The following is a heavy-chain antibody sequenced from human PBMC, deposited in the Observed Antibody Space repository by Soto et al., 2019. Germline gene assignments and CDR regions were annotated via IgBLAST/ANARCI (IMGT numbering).Heavy chain of an antibody. Sequence: QVQLVQSGAEVKKPGASVKVSCKASGYTFTSYYMHWVRQAPGQGLEWMGIINPSGGSTSYAQKFQGRVTMTRDTSTSTVYMELSSLRSEDTAGYYCASDGDFWSWDYYYGMDVWGQGTTVTVSS. J-gene: IGHJ6*02. CDR2: INPSGGST. CDR1: GYTFTSYY. V-gene: IGHV1-46*01. D-gene: IGHD3-3*01. CDR3: ASDGDFWSWDYYYGMDV.